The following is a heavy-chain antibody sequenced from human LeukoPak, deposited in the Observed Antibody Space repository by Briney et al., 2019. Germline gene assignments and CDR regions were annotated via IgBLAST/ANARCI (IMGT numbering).Heavy chain of an antibody. CDR3: ARGSDIAAAVKVYGSEF. D-gene: IGHD6-13*01. CDR2: INGDGGST. J-gene: IGHJ4*02. V-gene: IGHV3-74*01. Sequence: GGSLRLSCEASGFTFSNFWMHWVRQVPGKGLLWVSRINGDGGSTSYADPVKGRFTISRDNAKNTLYLQMNSLRVEDTAVYYCARGSDIAAAVKVYGSEFWGQGTLVTVSS. CDR1: GFTFSNFW.